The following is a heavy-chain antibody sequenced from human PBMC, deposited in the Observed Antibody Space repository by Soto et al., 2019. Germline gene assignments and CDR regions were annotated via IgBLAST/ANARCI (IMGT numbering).Heavy chain of an antibody. D-gene: IGHD3-10*01. CDR1: GGSISSGGYY. Sequence: PSETLSLTCTVSGGSISSGGYYWSWIRQHPGKCLEWIGYIYYRGSTYYSPSLKSRVTISVDTSKNQFSLKLSSVTAADTAVYYCARAKAMVRGVILFDYWGQGTLVTVSS. J-gene: IGHJ4*02. CDR3: ARAKAMVRGVILFDY. V-gene: IGHV4-31*03. CDR2: IYYRGST.